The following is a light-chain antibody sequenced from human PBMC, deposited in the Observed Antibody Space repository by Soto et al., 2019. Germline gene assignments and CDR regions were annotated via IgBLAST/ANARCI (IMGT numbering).Light chain of an antibody. CDR1: QSISNW. J-gene: IGKJ3*01. CDR3: QQYNSSPFT. V-gene: IGKV1-5*03. Sequence: DIQMPQSPSTLSASVGDRVTITCRASQSISNWLAWYQQKPGKAPKRLIYKASSLQGGVPPRFSGSGSGTELTLTTSSLQPDDFATYYCQQYNSSPFTFGPGTKVDIK. CDR2: KAS.